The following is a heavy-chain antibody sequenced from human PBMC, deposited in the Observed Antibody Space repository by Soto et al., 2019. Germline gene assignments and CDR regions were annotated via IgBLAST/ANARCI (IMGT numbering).Heavy chain of an antibody. Sequence: TGGALRLSCAASGFTFSSYGMHWVRQAPGKGLEWVAVISYDGSNKYYADSVKGRFTISRDNSKNTLYLQMNSLRAEDTAVYYCAKDSYTVIAVAGLFDYWGQGTLVTVSS. D-gene: IGHD6-19*01. CDR2: ISYDGSNK. CDR1: GFTFSSYG. J-gene: IGHJ4*02. V-gene: IGHV3-30*18. CDR3: AKDSYTVIAVAGLFDY.